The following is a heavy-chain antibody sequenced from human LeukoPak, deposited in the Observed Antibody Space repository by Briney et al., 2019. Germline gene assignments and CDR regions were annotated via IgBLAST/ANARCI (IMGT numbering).Heavy chain of an antibody. D-gene: IGHD6-6*01. CDR1: EGTFSSYA. J-gene: IGHJ6*03. V-gene: IGHV1-69*01. Sequence: GSSVKVSCMASEGTFSSYAISWVRQAPGQGLEWMGGIIPIFGTANYAQKFQGRVTITADESTSTAYMELSSLRSEDTAVYYCASAPDSSSTYYYYYMDVWGKGTTVTVSS. CDR3: ASAPDSSSTYYYYYMDV. CDR2: IIPIFGTA.